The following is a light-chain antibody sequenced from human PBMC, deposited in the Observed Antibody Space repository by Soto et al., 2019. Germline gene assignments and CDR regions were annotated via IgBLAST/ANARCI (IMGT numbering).Light chain of an antibody. Sequence: QSVLTQPPSVSGAPGQRVTISCTGSSSNIGAGYDVHWYQQLPGTAPKLLISGNSNRPSGVPDRFSGSKSGTSASLAITGLQAEDEADYYCQSYDSSLSAWVFGGGTTLTVL. V-gene: IGLV1-40*01. J-gene: IGLJ3*02. CDR3: QSYDSSLSAWV. CDR1: SSNIGAGYD. CDR2: GNS.